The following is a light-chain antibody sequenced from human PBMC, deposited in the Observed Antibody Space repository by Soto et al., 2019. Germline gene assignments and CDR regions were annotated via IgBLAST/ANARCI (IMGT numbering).Light chain of an antibody. CDR1: SSNIGSNP. Sequence: SVLTQPPSASGTPGQRVTISCSGSSSNIGSNPVSWYQQLPGTAPKSLIYSDNQRPSGVPDRISGSRSGTSASLAISGLQSEDEAEYYCAAWDDSLRGRVFGGGTKVTVL. CDR3: AAWDDSLRGRV. V-gene: IGLV1-44*01. J-gene: IGLJ2*01. CDR2: SDN.